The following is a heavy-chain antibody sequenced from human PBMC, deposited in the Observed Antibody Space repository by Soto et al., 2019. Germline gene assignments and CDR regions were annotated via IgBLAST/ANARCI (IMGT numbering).Heavy chain of an antibody. J-gene: IGHJ6*02. V-gene: IGHV4-39*07. D-gene: IGHD3-10*01. CDR1: GGSISSSSYY. Sequence: SETLSLTCTVSGGSISSSSYYWGWIRQPPGKGLEWIGSIYYSGSTYYNPSLKSRVTISVDRSKNQFSLKLSSVTAADTAVYYCARARTYYYGSGIKLPPAYYYYGMDVWGQGTTVTLSS. CDR3: ARARTYYYGSGIKLPPAYYYYGMDV. CDR2: IYYSGST.